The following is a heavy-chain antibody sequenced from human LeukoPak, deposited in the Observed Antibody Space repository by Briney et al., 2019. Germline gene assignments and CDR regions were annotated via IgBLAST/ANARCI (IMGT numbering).Heavy chain of an antibody. V-gene: IGHV3-33*01. CDR3: ARDSSSWYYFDY. J-gene: IGHJ4*02. CDR2: IWYDGSNK. D-gene: IGHD6-13*01. CDR1: GFTFSSYG. Sequence: PGRSLRLSYAASGFTFSSYGMHWVRQAPGKGLEWVAVIWYDGSNKYYADSVKGRFTISRDNSKNTLYLQMNSLRAEDTAVYYCARDSSSWYYFDYWGQGTLVTVSS.